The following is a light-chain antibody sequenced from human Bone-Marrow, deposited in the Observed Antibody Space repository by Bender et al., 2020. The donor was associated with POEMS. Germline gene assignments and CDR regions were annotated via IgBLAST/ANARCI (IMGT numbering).Light chain of an antibody. CDR1: ELANQY. CDR2: KDT. CDR3: QTSDSTGAWV. V-gene: IGLV3-25*03. J-gene: IGLJ3*02. Sequence: SYELTQPPSVSVSPGQTARITCSGDELANQYGYWYQQKAGQAPVVVIYKDTERPSGIPERFSGSISGTMATLTISGVQAEDEADYYCQTSDSTGAWVFGGGTKLTVL.